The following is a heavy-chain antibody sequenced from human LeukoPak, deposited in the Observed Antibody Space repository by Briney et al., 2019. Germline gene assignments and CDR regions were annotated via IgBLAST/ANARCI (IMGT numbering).Heavy chain of an antibody. D-gene: IGHD1-26*01. Sequence: SETLSLTCSVSGGSISGYYWSWSRQPPGKGVEWIGNLFHTRGAWYKSSLKSRVTTSVDTSKNEFSLSLSSVTAADTAIYYCARQEGGIVGPYWGQGTLVTVSS. CDR2: LFHTRGA. V-gene: IGHV4-59*01. J-gene: IGHJ4*02. CDR3: ARQEGGIVGPY. CDR1: GGSISGYY.